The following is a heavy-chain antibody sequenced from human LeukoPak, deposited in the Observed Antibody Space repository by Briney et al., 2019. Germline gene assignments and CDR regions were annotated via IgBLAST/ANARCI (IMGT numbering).Heavy chain of an antibody. V-gene: IGHV3-23*01. D-gene: IGHD1-14*01. CDR1: GFTFNNYA. CDR3: AKEQDNLLLLSHFDS. J-gene: IGHJ4*02. Sequence: GGSLRLSCAASGFTFNNYAMNWVRQTPGKGLQWVSAVSGVGQRTFYADSVKGRFTIFRDNSMNTLSLQMNSLRDEDTAVYYCAKEQDNLLLLSHFDSWGQGILVTVSA. CDR2: VSGVGQRT.